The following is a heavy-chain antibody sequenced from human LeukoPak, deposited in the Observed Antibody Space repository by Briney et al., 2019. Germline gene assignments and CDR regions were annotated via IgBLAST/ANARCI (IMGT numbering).Heavy chain of an antibody. Sequence: KPSETLSLTCAVYGGSFSGYYWSWIRQPPGKGLEWIGEINHSGSTNYNPSLKSRVTISVDTSKNQFSLKLSSVTAADTAVYYCARVGRRIAVSPIDLWGRGTLVTVSS. D-gene: IGHD6-19*01. CDR2: INHSGST. CDR1: GGSFSGYY. CDR3: ARVGRRIAVSPIDL. V-gene: IGHV4-34*01. J-gene: IGHJ2*01.